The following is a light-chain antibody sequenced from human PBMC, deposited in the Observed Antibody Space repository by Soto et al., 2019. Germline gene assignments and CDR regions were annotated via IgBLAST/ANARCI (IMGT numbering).Light chain of an antibody. CDR1: SSDVGTYNL. Sequence: QSVLTQPDAVSGSPGQSITISCTGTSSDVGTYNLVSWYQQYPGKAPKLMIYATSKRPSGVSNRFSGSKSGDTASLTISGLQAEDEADYYCTSFARGATLVFGGGTKLTVL. CDR2: ATS. V-gene: IGLV2-23*01. J-gene: IGLJ3*02. CDR3: TSFARGATLV.